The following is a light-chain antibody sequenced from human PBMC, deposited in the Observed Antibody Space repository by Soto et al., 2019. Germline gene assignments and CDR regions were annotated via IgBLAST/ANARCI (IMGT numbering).Light chain of an antibody. CDR2: GAS. Sequence: ELVMTQSPATLSLSPGERAALSCRVSQSINSELAWYQQKPGQPPRLLIYGASTRATGVPARFTGSESGSEFTLTISGLQSEDFAVYYCQQGHNWPLTFGQGTRLEI. J-gene: IGKJ2*01. CDR3: QQGHNWPLT. CDR1: QSINSE. V-gene: IGKV3-15*01.